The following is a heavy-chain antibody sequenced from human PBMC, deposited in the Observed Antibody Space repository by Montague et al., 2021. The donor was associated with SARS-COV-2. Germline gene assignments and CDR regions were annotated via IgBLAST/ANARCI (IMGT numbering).Heavy chain of an antibody. J-gene: IGHJ4*02. CDR1: GFTFGDYA. D-gene: IGHD6-25*01. V-gene: IGHV3-9*01. CDR2: VDWSSGTI. Sequence: SLRLSCAASGFTFGDYAMHWVRQAPGTGLEWVAGVDWSSGTIAYADSVKGRFTISRDNAKNTLYLQMNSLRVEDTALYYCAKDPGGSDCYYFDYWGQGTTVTVSS. CDR3: AKDPGGSDCYYFDY.